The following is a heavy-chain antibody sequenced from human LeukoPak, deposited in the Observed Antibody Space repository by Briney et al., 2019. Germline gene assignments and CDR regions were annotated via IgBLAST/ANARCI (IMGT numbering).Heavy chain of an antibody. CDR3: AREDFGSYCSSTSCYFAFDI. J-gene: IGHJ3*02. V-gene: IGHV1-69*06. CDR2: IIPIFGTA. Sequence: SVKVSCKASGGTFSSYAISWVRQAPGQGLEWMGGIIPIFGTANYAQKFQGRVTITADKSTSTAYMELSSLRSEDTAVYYCAREDFGSYCSSTSCYFAFDIWGQGTMVTVSS. D-gene: IGHD2-2*01. CDR1: GGTFSSYA.